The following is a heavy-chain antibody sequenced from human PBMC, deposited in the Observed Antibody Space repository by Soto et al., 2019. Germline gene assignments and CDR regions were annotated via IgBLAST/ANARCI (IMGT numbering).Heavy chain of an antibody. CDR3: ARDGYSYHVGSVGDY. V-gene: IGHV3-30-3*01. Sequence: GGSLRLSCAASGFTFGSYAMHWVRQAPGKGLEWVAVISYDGSNKYYADSVKGRFTISRDNSKNTLYLQMNSLRAEDTAVYYCARDGYSYHVGSVGDYWGQGTLVTVS. J-gene: IGHJ4*02. CDR1: GFTFGSYA. D-gene: IGHD5-18*01. CDR2: ISYDGSNK.